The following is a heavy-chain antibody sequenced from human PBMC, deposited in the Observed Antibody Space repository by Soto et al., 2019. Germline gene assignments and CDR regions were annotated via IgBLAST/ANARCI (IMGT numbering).Heavy chain of an antibody. CDR3: ARVKVVVVPAAISGWFDP. J-gene: IGHJ5*02. CDR1: GFTFSSYS. Sequence: EVQLVESGGGLVQPGGSLRLSCAASGFTFSSYSMNWVRQAPGKGLEWVSYISSSSSTIYYADSVKGRFTISRDNAKNSLYLQMNSLRDEDTAVYYCARVKVVVVPAAISGWFDPWGQGTLVTVSS. CDR2: ISSSSSTI. V-gene: IGHV3-48*02. D-gene: IGHD2-2*02.